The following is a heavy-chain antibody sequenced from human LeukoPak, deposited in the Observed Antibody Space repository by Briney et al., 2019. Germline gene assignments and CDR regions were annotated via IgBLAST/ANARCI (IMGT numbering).Heavy chain of an antibody. Sequence: SETLSLTCTVSGGSISSSSYYWGWIRQPPGKGLEWIGSIYYSGSTYYNPSLKSRVTISVDTSKNQFSLKLSSVTAADTAVYYCARLGRGIAAADFYYWGQGTLVTVSS. D-gene: IGHD6-13*01. J-gene: IGHJ4*02. CDR2: IYYSGST. V-gene: IGHV4-39*01. CDR1: GGSISSSSYY. CDR3: ARLGRGIAAADFYY.